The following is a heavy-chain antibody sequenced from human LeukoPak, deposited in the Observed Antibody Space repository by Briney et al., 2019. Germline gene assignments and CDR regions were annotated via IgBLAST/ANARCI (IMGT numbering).Heavy chain of an antibody. CDR2: ISYDGSNK. V-gene: IGHV3-30-3*01. J-gene: IGHJ5*02. D-gene: IGHD1-26*01. CDR1: GFTFSSYA. CDR3: ARDFPPYSGSSNWFDP. Sequence: PGGSLRLSCAAPGFTFSSYAMHWVRQAPGKGLEWVAVISYDGSNKYYADSVKGRFTISRDNSKNTLYLQMNGLRAEDTAVYYCARDFPPYSGSSNWFDPWGQGTLVTVSS.